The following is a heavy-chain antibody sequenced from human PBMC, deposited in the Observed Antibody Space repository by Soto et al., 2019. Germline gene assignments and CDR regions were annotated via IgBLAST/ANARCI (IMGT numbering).Heavy chain of an antibody. CDR2: ISYDGSNK. V-gene: IGHV3-30-3*01. J-gene: IGHJ6*02. D-gene: IGHD2-2*01. CDR3: ARDLGYCISTSCSPGYGMDV. CDR1: GFTFSSYA. Sequence: QVQLVESGGGVVQPGRSLRLSCAASGFTFSSYAMHWVRQAPGKGLEWVAVISYDGSNKYYADSVKGRFTISRDNSKNTLYLQMNSLRAEDTAVYYCARDLGYCISTSCSPGYGMDVLGQGTTVTVSS.